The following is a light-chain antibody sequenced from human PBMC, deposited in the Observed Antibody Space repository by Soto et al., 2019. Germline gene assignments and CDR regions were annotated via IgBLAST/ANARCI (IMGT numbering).Light chain of an antibody. CDR2: EVS. CDR3: SSYTSSRTHVV. V-gene: IGLV2-14*01. J-gene: IGLJ2*01. CDR1: SSDVGGYNY. Sequence: QSALTQPASVSGSPGQSITISCTGTSSDVGGYNYVSWYQQHPGKAPKLMIYEVSNRPSGVSNRFSGSKSGNTASLTISGLQAEDEDDYYCSSYTSSRTHVVFGGGTKLTVL.